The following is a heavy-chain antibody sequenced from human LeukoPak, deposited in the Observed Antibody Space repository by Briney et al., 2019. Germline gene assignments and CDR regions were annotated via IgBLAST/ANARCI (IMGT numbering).Heavy chain of an antibody. CDR3: ARDHDAFDI. CDR1: GFTFSDYG. Sequence: GGSLRLSCAASGFTFSDYGMHWVRQAPGKGLEWVAFIRYAGTNKYYGDSVKGRFTISRDNSKNTLSLQMNSLRAEDTAVYYCARDHDAFDIWGQGTMVTVSS. CDR2: IRYAGTNK. V-gene: IGHV3-30*02. J-gene: IGHJ3*02.